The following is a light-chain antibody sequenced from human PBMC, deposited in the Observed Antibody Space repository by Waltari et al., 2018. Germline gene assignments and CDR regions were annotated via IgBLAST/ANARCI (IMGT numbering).Light chain of an antibody. J-gene: IGKJ3*01. CDR3: QQKFT. CDR2: AAS. CDR1: QTISSY. Sequence: DIQMTQSPSSLSASVGDRVTITCRATQTISSYLNWYQQKQGKAPKLLIYAASNLQSGVPSRFSGSGSGTEFTLTISSLQPEDFVTYYCQQKFTFGPGTKVDVK. V-gene: IGKV1-39*01.